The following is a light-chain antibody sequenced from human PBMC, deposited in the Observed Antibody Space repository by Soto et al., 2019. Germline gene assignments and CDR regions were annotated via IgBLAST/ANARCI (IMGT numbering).Light chain of an antibody. J-gene: IGKJ5*01. CDR2: GAS. Sequence: DIQVSQSPSFLSASVGDRVTITCQASQGTSSYLAWFQQKPGRAPKLLIYGASTLQSGVPARFSGSGSGTDFTLTISNLQPEDFATYYCQQLNAYPLTFGQGTRLEN. V-gene: IGKV1-9*01. CDR3: QQLNAYPLT. CDR1: QGTSSY.